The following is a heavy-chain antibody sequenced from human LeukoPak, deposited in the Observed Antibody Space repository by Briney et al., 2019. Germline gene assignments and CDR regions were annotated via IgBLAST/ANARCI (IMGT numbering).Heavy chain of an antibody. CDR2: INWNSVGR. CDR1: GFTFDNYA. J-gene: IGHJ6*02. Sequence: GGSLRLSCAASGFTFDNYAMHWVRQAPGKGLEWFSSINWNSVGRDYADSVKGRFTISRDNAKSSLYLQMNSLRAEDTALYYCAKSVSGNYYYYGLDVWGQGTTVTVSS. CDR3: AKSVSGNYYYYGLDV. V-gene: IGHV3-9*01.